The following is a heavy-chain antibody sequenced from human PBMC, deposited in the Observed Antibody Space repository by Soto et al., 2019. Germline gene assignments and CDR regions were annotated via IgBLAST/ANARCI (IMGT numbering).Heavy chain of an antibody. CDR3: ASGGEYYDENLPHYYFFGMHV. CDR2: IIPIFGAA. J-gene: IGHJ6*02. CDR1: GGTFRSHD. V-gene: IGHV1-69*01. Sequence: QVQLVQSGAEVKKPGSSLRVSCKASGGTFRSHDISWVRQAPGQGLEWIGGIIPIFGAAKYAQKFQGRVTITADEPTSTAYMEISSLRSEDTAVYYCASGGEYYDENLPHYYFFGMHVWGPGTTVTVSS. D-gene: IGHD3-16*01.